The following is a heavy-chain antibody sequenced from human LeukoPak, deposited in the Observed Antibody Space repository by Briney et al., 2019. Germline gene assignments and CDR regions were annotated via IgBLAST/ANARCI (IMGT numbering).Heavy chain of an antibody. CDR2: ITANGGST. CDR1: GFSFSNYA. J-gene: IGHJ4*02. Sequence: GGSLRLSCSASGFSFSNYAMHWVRQPPGKGLEYVSAITANGGSTYHADSVKDRFIISRDNSKNTVYLQMSSLRAEDTAVYYCVKALSSTVTTKRKFDYWGQGTLVTVSS. V-gene: IGHV3-64D*06. CDR3: VKALSSTVTTKRKFDY. D-gene: IGHD4-17*01.